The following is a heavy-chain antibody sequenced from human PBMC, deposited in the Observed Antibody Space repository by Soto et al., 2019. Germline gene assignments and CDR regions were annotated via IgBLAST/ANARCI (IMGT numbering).Heavy chain of an antibody. CDR1: GYAFTSYG. V-gene: IGHV1-18*04. D-gene: IGHD2-15*01. Sequence: QVHLVQSGAEVKKPGASVKVSCKASGYAFTSYGMSWVRQAPGQGLEWMGWINTYNIDTNSAPRLQGRITMTTDTSTSTAYMELRSLTSDYTAVYYCVRDERDSCSGGNCFYFDYWGQGTLVSVSS. CDR3: VRDERDSCSGGNCFYFDY. J-gene: IGHJ4*02. CDR2: INTYNIDT.